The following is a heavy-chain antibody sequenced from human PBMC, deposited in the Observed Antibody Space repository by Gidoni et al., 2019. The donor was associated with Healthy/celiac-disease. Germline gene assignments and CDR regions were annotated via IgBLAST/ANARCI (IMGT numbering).Heavy chain of an antibody. CDR2: ISSSSSYI. CDR1: GFPFSSYS. J-gene: IGHJ4*02. Sequence: EVQLVESGGGLVKPGGSLRLSCAASGFPFSSYSMNWVRQAPGKGLEWVSSISSSSSYIYYADSVKGRFTISRDNAKNSLYLQMNSLRAEDTAVYYCARAPYGDYGVDYWGQGTLVTVSS. D-gene: IGHD4-17*01. V-gene: IGHV3-21*01. CDR3: ARAPYGDYGVDY.